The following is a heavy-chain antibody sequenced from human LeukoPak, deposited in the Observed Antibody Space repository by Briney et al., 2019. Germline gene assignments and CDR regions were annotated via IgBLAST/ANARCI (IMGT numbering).Heavy chain of an antibody. J-gene: IGHJ4*02. D-gene: IGHD3-16*01. CDR1: GFTFSSYV. CDR3: AKDTGSGGGYDY. Sequence: GGSLRLSCAASGFTFSSYVMSWVRQAPGKGLEWVSTISGSGGSTYYADSVKGRFTISRDNSKNTLYLQMNSLRAEDTAVYYCAKDTGSGGGYDYWGQGTLVTVSS. V-gene: IGHV3-23*01. CDR2: ISGSGGST.